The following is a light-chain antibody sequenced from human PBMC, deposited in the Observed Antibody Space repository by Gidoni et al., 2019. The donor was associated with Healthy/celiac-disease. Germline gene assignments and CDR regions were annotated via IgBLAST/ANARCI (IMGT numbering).Light chain of an antibody. CDR3: QQRSNWLT. J-gene: IGKJ4*01. CDR1: QSVSSY. CDR2: DAS. V-gene: IGKV3-11*01. Sequence: DIVLKQSPATLSLSPGARATLSCRASQSVSSYLAWYQQKPGQAPRLLIYDASNRATGIPARFSGSGSGTDFTLTISSLEPEDFAVYYCQQRSNWLTFGGGTKVEIK.